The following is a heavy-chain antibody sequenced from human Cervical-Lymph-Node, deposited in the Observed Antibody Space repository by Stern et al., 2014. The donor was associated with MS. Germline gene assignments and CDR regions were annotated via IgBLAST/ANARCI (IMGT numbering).Heavy chain of an antibody. V-gene: IGHV1-3*01. CDR3: AAQLAAAGTTYYYYGMDV. D-gene: IGHD6-13*01. Sequence: QVQLVQSGAEVKKPGASVKVSCKASKYTFNRYAMHWVRQAPGQRLEWMGWINAGNGNTKYSQKFQGRVTIIRDTFASTAYMELSSLRSEDTAVYYCAAQLAAAGTTYYYYGMDVWGQGTTVTVSS. J-gene: IGHJ6*02. CDR2: INAGNGNT. CDR1: KYTFNRYA.